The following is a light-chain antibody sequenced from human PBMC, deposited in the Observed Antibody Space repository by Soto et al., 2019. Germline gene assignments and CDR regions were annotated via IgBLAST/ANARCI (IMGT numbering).Light chain of an antibody. Sequence: QSALTQPASVSGSAEQSITISCTGTSIDVGGYNYVSWYQQHPGKAPKLMIYDVSNRPSGVSDRFSGSKSDNTASLTISGLRAEDEADYYCSSYRTSSTQVFGTGTKLTVL. CDR1: SIDVGGYNY. J-gene: IGLJ1*01. CDR3: SSYRTSSTQV. V-gene: IGLV2-14*03. CDR2: DVS.